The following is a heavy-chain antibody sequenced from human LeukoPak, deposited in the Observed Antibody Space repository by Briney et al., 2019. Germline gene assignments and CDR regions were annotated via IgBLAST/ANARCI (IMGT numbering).Heavy chain of an antibody. CDR1: GSTFSSYG. Sequence: GGSLRLSCAASGSTFSSYGMHWVRQAPGKGLEWVAFIRYDGSNKYYADSVKGRFTISRDNSKNTLYLQMSSLRAEDTAVYYCAKDSDYYYYMDVWGKGTTVTVSS. CDR3: AKDSDYYYYMDV. CDR2: IRYDGSNK. J-gene: IGHJ6*03. V-gene: IGHV3-30*02.